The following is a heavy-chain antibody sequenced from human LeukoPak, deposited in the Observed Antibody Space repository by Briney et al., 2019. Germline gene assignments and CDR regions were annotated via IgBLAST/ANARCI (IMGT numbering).Heavy chain of an antibody. CDR3: ARDEGDCSRTSCFNWFDP. CDR1: GYSINSGYY. Sequence: SETLSLTCTVSGYSINSGYYWGWIRQPPGKGLEWIGYIYYSGSTNYNPSLKSRVTISVDTSKNQFSLKLRSVTAADTAVYYCARDEGDCSRTSCFNWFDPWGQGTLVTVSS. CDR2: IYYSGST. D-gene: IGHD2-2*01. J-gene: IGHJ5*02. V-gene: IGHV4-61*01.